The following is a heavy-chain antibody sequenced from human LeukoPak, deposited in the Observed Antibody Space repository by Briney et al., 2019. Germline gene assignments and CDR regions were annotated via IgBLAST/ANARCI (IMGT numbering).Heavy chain of an antibody. CDR2: IYYSGST. Sequence: SETLSLTCTVSGGSISSYYWSWIRQPPEKGLEWIGDIYYSGSTNYNPSLKSRVAISVDTSKNQFSLKLSSVTAADTAVYYCAREGGDIAVAGRRGYYFDYWGQGTLVTVSS. CDR3: AREGGDIAVAGRRGYYFDY. D-gene: IGHD6-19*01. CDR1: GGSISSYY. J-gene: IGHJ4*02. V-gene: IGHV4-59*01.